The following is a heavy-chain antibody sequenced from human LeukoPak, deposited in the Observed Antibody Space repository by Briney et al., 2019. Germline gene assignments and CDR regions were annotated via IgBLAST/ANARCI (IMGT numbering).Heavy chain of an antibody. J-gene: IGHJ5*02. CDR1: GGSISSYY. D-gene: IGHD3-10*01. V-gene: IGHV4-59*08. CDR2: IYYSGST. Sequence: SETLSLTCTVSGGSISSYYWSWIRQPPGKGLEWIGYIYYSGSTNYNPSLKSRVTISVDTSKNQFFLKLSSVTAADTAVYYCARLYITMVRGVIIQGWFDPWGQGTLVTVSS. CDR3: ARLYITMVRGVIIQGWFDP.